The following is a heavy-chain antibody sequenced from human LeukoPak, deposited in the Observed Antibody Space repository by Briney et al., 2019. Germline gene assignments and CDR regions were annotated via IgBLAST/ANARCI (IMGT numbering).Heavy chain of an antibody. Sequence: GGSLSLSCAASGFTFSGYWMTWVRQAPGKGLEWVANIKQDGSETYYVDSVKGRFTISRDNARNSLYLQMNSLRAEDTAVYYCARGKGVDYWGQGMLVTVSS. CDR3: ARGKGVDY. CDR1: GFTFSGYW. CDR2: IKQDGSET. J-gene: IGHJ4*02. V-gene: IGHV3-7*01.